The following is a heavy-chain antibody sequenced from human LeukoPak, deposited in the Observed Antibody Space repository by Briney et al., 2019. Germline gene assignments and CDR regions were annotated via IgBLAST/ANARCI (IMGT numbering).Heavy chain of an antibody. CDR3: ARLIWFGELLGAFDI. V-gene: IGHV4-34*01. D-gene: IGHD3-10*01. J-gene: IGHJ3*02. CDR2: INHSGST. CDR1: GGSFSGYY. Sequence: PSETLSLTCAVYGGSFSGYYWSWIRQPPGKGLEWIGEINHSGSTNYNPSLKSRVTISVDTSKNQFSLKLSSVTAADTAVYYCARLIWFGELLGAFDIWGQGTMVTVSS.